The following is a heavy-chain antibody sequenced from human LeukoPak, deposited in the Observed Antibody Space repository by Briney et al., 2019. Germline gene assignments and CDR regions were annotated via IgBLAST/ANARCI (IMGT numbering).Heavy chain of an antibody. CDR2: IYYSGST. CDR1: GGSISSGDYY. V-gene: IGHV4-30-4*01. Sequence: PSETLSLTCTVSGGSISSGDYYWSWIRQPPGKGLEWIGYIYYSGSTYYNPSLKSRVTISVDTSKNQFSLKLSSVTAADTAVYYCARGSSGYSYGYFWFDPWGQGTLVTVSS. J-gene: IGHJ5*02. D-gene: IGHD5-18*01. CDR3: ARGSSGYSYGYFWFDP.